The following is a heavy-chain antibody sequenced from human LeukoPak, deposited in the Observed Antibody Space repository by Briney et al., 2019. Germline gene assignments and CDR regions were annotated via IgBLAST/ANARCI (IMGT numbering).Heavy chain of an antibody. CDR1: GFTFTSPA. V-gene: IGHV1-58*01. CDR3: AADAGRDYARSSGDY. CDR2: IVVGSGNT. D-gene: IGHD4-17*01. J-gene: IGHJ4*02. Sequence: ASVKVSCKASGFTFTSPAVQWVRQARGQRLEWIGWIVVGSGNTNYAQKFQERVTITRDMSTSTAYMELSSLRSEDTAVYYCAADAGRDYARSSGDYWGQGTLVTVSS.